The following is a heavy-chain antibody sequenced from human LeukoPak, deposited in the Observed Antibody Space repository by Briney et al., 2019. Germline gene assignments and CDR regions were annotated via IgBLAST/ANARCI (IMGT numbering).Heavy chain of an antibody. V-gene: IGHV3-30*02. Sequence: GGSLRLSCAASGFTFSSYGMHWVRQAPGKGLEWVAFIRYDGSNKYYVDSVKGRFTISRDNSKNTLYLQMNSLRAEDTAAYFCAKDKDPWKSTSISDFDYWGQGTLVTVSS. CDR2: IRYDGSNK. CDR3: AKDKDPWKSTSISDFDY. J-gene: IGHJ4*02. D-gene: IGHD1-1*01. CDR1: GFTFSSYG.